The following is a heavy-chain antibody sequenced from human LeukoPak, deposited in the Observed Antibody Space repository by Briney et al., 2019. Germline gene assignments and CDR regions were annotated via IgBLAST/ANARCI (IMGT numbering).Heavy chain of an antibody. Sequence: GESLKISCKGSGYSFTSYWIGWERQMPGKGLEWMGIIYPGDSDTRYSPSFQGQVTISADKSISTAYPQWSSLKASDTAMYYCARQGSGYSPTYYYYMDVWGKGTTVTISS. D-gene: IGHD5-18*01. CDR1: GYSFTSYW. J-gene: IGHJ6*03. CDR2: IYPGDSDT. CDR3: ARQGSGYSPTYYYYMDV. V-gene: IGHV5-51*01.